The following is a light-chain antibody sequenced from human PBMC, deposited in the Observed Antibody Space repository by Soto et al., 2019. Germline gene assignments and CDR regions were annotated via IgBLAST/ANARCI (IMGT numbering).Light chain of an antibody. CDR1: RFISTY. Sequence: DVQMTQSPSSLSSSVGDRVTITCRASRFISTYLNWYQQKPVKAPKLLICATSTLHNAVPSRFSGSGSGTDFTLTISSMQPEDFATYNWQQTDDTPYTFGQGTKLEIK. CDR3: QQTDDTPYT. CDR2: ATS. J-gene: IGKJ2*01. V-gene: IGKV1-39*01.